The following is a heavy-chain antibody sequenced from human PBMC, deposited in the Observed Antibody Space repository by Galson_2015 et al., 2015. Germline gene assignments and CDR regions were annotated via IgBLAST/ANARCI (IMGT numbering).Heavy chain of an antibody. CDR3: ARGLRIPRSGSTHYDYIWVSYLGYYYYYMDV. J-gene: IGHJ6*03. CDR1: GYTFTSYD. V-gene: IGHV1-8*01. Sequence: SVKVSCKASGYTFTSYDINWVRQATGQGLEWMGWMNPNSGNTGYAQKFQGRVTMTRNTSISTAYMELSSLRSEDTAVYYCARGLRIPRSGSTHYDYIWVSYLGYYYYYMDVWGKGTTVTVSS. D-gene: IGHD3-16*02. CDR2: MNPNSGNT.